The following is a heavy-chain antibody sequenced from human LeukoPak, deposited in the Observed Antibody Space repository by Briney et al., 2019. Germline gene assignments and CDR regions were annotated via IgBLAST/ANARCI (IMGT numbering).Heavy chain of an antibody. Sequence: ASVKVSCKASGYTFTGYYMHWVRQAPGQGLEWMGWINPNSGGTNYAQKFQGRVTMTRDTSISTAYMELSRLRSDDTAVYYCARGQPEAGSSHYYYGMDVWGQGTTVTVSS. J-gene: IGHJ6*02. V-gene: IGHV1-2*02. CDR2: INPNSGGT. D-gene: IGHD6-19*01. CDR1: GYTFTGYY. CDR3: ARGQPEAGSSHYYYGMDV.